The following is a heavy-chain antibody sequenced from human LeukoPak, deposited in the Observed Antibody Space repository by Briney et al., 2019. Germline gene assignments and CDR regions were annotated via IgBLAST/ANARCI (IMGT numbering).Heavy chain of an antibody. J-gene: IGHJ4*02. Sequence: GGSLRLSCVGSGFTFRSYVMTWVRQAPGKGLEWVSGINGNGVGAVHADSVKGRFTITRDNSKNTLFLQMNSLRVEDTAVYFCAKDLSRTDNCGSYYWGQGILVTVSA. D-gene: IGHD1-20*01. CDR1: GFTFRSYV. CDR2: INGNGVGA. V-gene: IGHV3-23*01. CDR3: AKDLSRTDNCGSYY.